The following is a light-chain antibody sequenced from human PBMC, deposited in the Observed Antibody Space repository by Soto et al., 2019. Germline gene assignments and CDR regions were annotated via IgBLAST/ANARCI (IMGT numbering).Light chain of an antibody. CDR2: GSS. V-gene: IGKV3-20*01. CDR3: RRYGRSQWT. J-gene: IGKJ1*01. Sequence: EVVLTQSPGTLSLSPGEKASLSCRASQSTTYLAWYQQKPGQAPRLLIYGSSTRAPGTPDRFSASGSGTDFTLTISRLESGDFAVYFCRRYGRSQWTFGQGTKVDIK. CDR1: QSTTY.